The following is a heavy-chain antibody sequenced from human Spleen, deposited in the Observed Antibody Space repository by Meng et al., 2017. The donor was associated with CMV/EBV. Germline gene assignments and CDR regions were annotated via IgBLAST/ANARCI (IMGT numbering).Heavy chain of an antibody. J-gene: IGHJ4*02. CDR1: GFAFNTYW. Sequence: GESLKISCAASGFAFNTYWMTWVRQAPGKGLEWVSYISSSGSTIYYADSVKGRFTISRDNAKNSLYLQMNSLRAEDTAVYYCAREGQFISGGDYWGLGTLVTVSS. CDR3: AREGQFISGGDY. V-gene: IGHV3-48*04. CDR2: ISSSGSTI. D-gene: IGHD6-19*01.